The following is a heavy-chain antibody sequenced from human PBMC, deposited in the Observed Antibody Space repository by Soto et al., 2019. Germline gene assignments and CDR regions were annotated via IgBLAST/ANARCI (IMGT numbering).Heavy chain of an antibody. J-gene: IGHJ2*01. CDR2: IIPIFGTA. D-gene: IGHD2-21*02. V-gene: IGHV1-69*06. CDR3: ARAYIVVVTAPHYWYFDL. CDR1: GGTFSSYA. Sequence: QVQLVQSGAEVKKPGSSVKVSCKASGGTFSSYAISWVRQAPGQGLEWMGGIIPIFGTANYAQKFQGRVTITADKSTSTAYMELSSLRSEDTAVYYCARAYIVVVTAPHYWYFDLWGRGTLVTVSS.